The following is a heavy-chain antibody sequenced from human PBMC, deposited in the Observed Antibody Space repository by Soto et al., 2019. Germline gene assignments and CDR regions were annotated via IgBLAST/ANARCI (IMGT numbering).Heavy chain of an antibody. CDR1: GGSISNYY. J-gene: IGHJ4*02. Sequence: SETLSLTCTVAGGSISNYYCNWIRQPAGKGLEWIGRIDTSGSTNYNPSLKSRVTMSVDTSKQEFSLKLSSVTAADTALYYCARGGQDFWSGPFDYWGRGALVTVSS. V-gene: IGHV4-4*07. D-gene: IGHD3-3*01. CDR2: IDTSGST. CDR3: ARGGQDFWSGPFDY.